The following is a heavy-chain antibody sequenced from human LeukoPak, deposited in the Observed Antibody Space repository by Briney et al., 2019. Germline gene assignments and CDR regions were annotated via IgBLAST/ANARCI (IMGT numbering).Heavy chain of an antibody. J-gene: IGHJ4*02. D-gene: IGHD3-16*02. Sequence: SETLSLTCAVYGGSFSGYYWSWIRQPPGNGLEWIGEISHSGSTNYNPSLKSRVTISVDTSKNQFSLKLSSVTAADTAVYYCARVYYDYVWGSHRPRHYFDYWGQGTLVTVSS. V-gene: IGHV4-34*01. CDR2: ISHSGST. CDR1: GGSFSGYY. CDR3: ARVYYDYVWGSHRPRHYFDY.